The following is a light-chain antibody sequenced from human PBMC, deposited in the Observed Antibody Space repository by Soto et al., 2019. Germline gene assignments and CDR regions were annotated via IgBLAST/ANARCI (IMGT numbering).Light chain of an antibody. CDR2: RNN. CDR1: SSNIGSNY. CDR3: AAWDDSLSGRYV. V-gene: IGLV1-47*01. Sequence: QAVLTQPPSASVTTGQRVTISCSGSSSNIGSNYVYWYQQLPGTAPKLLIYRNNQRPSGVPDRFSGSKSGTSASLAISGLRSEDEADYYCAAWDDSLSGRYVFGTGTKVTVL. J-gene: IGLJ1*01.